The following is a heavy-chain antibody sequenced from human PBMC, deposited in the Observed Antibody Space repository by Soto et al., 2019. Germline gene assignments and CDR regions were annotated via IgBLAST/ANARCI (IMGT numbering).Heavy chain of an antibody. D-gene: IGHD2-2*01. J-gene: IGHJ5*02. CDR2: IFYSGYN. Sequence: PSETLSLTCTVSVDNSSSGGYYWSWILQSPGKGLEWIGYIFYSGYNYYNPSLKSRLSMSVDTSKNQFSLRLTSVTAADTAVYFCARLNPIVVVPTPMGWFDPWGQGTLVTVSS. CDR3: ARLNPIVVVPTPMGWFDP. CDR1: VDNSSSGGYY. V-gene: IGHV4-31*03.